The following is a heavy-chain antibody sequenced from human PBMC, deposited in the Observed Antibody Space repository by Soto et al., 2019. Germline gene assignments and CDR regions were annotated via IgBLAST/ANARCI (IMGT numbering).Heavy chain of an antibody. D-gene: IGHD3-22*01. V-gene: IGHV3-21*04. CDR1: GVTFSLYS. J-gene: IGHJ4*02. Sequence: PGGSLRLFCAASGVTFSLYSMIWVRQGPGKGLGLVASVTSSSSYIYYEDSLKGRFTISRDNAKNSLFLQLDSLRAEDTAVYFCVRARSTDSRFDYWGQGTLVTVSS. CDR3: VRARSTDSRFDY. CDR2: VTSSSSYI.